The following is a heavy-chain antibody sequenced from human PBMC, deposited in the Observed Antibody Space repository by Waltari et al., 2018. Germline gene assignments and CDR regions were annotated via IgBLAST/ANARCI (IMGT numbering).Heavy chain of an antibody. V-gene: IGHV4-34*01. Sequence: QVQLQQWGAGLLKPSETLSLTCAVYGGSFSGYYWSWIRQPPGKGLEWIGEINHSGSTNYNPSLKSRVTISVDTSKNQFSLKLSSVTAADTAVYYCARGRSWNYGYYYYGMDVWGQGTTVTVSS. CDR1: GGSFSGYY. CDR3: ARGRSWNYGYYYYGMDV. CDR2: INHSGST. D-gene: IGHD1-7*01. J-gene: IGHJ6*02.